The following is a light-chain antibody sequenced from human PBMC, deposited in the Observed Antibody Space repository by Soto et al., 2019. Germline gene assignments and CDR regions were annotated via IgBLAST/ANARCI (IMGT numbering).Light chain of an antibody. CDR2: DVS. CDR1: SSDVGGYNY. V-gene: IGLV2-14*01. J-gene: IGLJ1*01. Sequence: VLTQPASVSGSPGQSITISCTGTSSDVGGYNYVSWYQQHPGKAPKLMIYDVSNRPSGVSNRFSGSKSGNTASLTISGLQAEDEADYYCSSYTSSSTRVFGTGTKHTVL. CDR3: SSYTSSSTRV.